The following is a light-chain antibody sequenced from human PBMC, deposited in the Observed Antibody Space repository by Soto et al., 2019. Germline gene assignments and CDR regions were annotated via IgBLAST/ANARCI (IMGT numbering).Light chain of an antibody. V-gene: IGLV2-14*02. J-gene: IGLJ3*02. CDR1: SSDVGSYNF. Sequence: QSALTQPASVSGSPGQSITISCTGTSSDVGSYNFVSWFQQHPGKVPKLIIYEGTERPSGVSNRFSASKSGNTASLTISGLQPEDEGDYYCSAYTARSTLVFGGGTKVTVL. CDR2: EGT. CDR3: SAYTARSTLV.